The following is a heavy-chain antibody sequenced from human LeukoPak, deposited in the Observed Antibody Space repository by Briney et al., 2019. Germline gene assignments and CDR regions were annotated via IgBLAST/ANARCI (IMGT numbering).Heavy chain of an antibody. V-gene: IGHV4-61*08. J-gene: IGHJ4*02. CDR3: ARGGITIFGVVNYYFDY. CDR1: GGSISSGGYY. CDR2: IYYSGST. D-gene: IGHD3-3*01. Sequence: PSETLSLTCTVSGGSISSGGYYWSWIRQHPGKGLEWIGHIYYSGSTNYNPSLKSRVTISVDTSKNQFSLKLSSVSAADTAVYYCARGGITIFGVVNYYFDYWGQGTLVTVSS.